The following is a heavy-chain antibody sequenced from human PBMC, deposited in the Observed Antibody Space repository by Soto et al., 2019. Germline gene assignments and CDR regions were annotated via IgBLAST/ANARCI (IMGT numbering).Heavy chain of an antibody. CDR1: GFTVSSHY. Sequence: GGSLRLSCAASGFTVSSHYMSWFRQTPGKGLEWVSILYASDSTFYADAVEGRFTISRDNSKNTVYLQLNSLRAEDTAVYYCAKTVNRLIDSDVWGQATMVTVSS. CDR2: LYASDST. J-gene: IGHJ3*01. V-gene: IGHV3-66*01. D-gene: IGHD2-21*01. CDR3: AKTVNRLIDSDV.